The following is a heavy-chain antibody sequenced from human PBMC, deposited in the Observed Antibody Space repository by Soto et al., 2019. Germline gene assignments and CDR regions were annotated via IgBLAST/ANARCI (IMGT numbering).Heavy chain of an antibody. Sequence: SETLSLTCTVSDDSFRGAEYYWSWIRQPLGKGPEWIGYTYYNGDTKYNPALRSRVTMSEDTSENQFSLRLSSVTAADTAVYFCARGPAYIDGWRTFDLWGRGILVTVSS. CDR2: TYYNGDT. CDR3: ARGPAYIDGWRTFDL. D-gene: IGHD6-19*01. J-gene: IGHJ4*02. V-gene: IGHV4-61*08. CDR1: DDSFRGAEYY.